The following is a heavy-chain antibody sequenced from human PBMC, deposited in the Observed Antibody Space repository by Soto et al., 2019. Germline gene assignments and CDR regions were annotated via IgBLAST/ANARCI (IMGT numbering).Heavy chain of an antibody. CDR2: RCYSGST. Sequence: SETLSLTCTVSGGSIISSSYYWGWIRQPPVKWVEWIWSRCYSGSTYYNPSLNSRFTISFDTSNSQFSVKLSAVTAGDTAVYYCAGLIAVAVATVDYWGQGTLVTVSS. D-gene: IGHD2-15*01. J-gene: IGHJ4*02. V-gene: IGHV4-39*01. CDR3: AGLIAVAVATVDY. CDR1: GGSIISSSYY.